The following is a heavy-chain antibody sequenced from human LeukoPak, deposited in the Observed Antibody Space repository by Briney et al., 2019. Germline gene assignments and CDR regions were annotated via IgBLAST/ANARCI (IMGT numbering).Heavy chain of an antibody. CDR3: ARDRPILLWFGELFRY. CDR1: GYTFTSYG. J-gene: IGHJ4*02. CDR2: ISAYNGNT. V-gene: IGHV1-18*01. Sequence: ASVTVSCKASGYTFTSYGLSWVRQAPGQGLEWMGWISAYNGNTNYAQKLQGRVTMTTDTSTSTAYMELRSLRSDDTAVYYCARDRPILLWFGELFRYWGQGTLVTVSS. D-gene: IGHD3-10*01.